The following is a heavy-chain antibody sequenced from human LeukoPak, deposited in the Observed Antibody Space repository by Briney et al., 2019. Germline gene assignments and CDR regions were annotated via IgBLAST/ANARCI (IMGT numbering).Heavy chain of an antibody. D-gene: IGHD3-3*01. CDR3: ARAPNYDFWSGYLDY. CDR1: GGSISSSNW. CDR2: IYYSGST. Sequence: SETLSLTCAVSGGSISSSNWWSWVRQPPGKGLEWIGYIYYSGSTYYNPSLKSRVIISVDTSKNHFSLKLSSVTAADTAVYYCARAPNYDFWSGYLDYWGQGTLVTVSS. V-gene: IGHV4-4*02. J-gene: IGHJ4*02.